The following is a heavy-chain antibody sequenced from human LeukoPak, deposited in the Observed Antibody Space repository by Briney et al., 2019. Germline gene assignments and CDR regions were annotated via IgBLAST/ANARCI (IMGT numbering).Heavy chain of an antibody. V-gene: IGHV1-18*01. CDR3: ARDPTGPTSRWELLNRYFDY. CDR2: ISAYNGNT. Sequence: ASVKVSCKASGYTFTSYGISWVRQAPGQGLEWMGWISAYNGNTNYAQKLQGRVTMPTDTSTSTAYMELRSLRSDDTAVYYCARDPTGPTSRWELLNRYFDYWGQGTLVTVSS. D-gene: IGHD1-26*01. J-gene: IGHJ4*02. CDR1: GYTFTSYG.